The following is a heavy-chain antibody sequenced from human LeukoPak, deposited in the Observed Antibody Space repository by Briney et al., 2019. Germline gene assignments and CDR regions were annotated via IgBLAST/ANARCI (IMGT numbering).Heavy chain of an antibody. J-gene: IGHJ5*02. CDR2: ISWNSGSI. Sequence: GGSLRLSCAASGFTFDDYAMHWVRHAPGKGLEWVSGISWNSGSISYADSVKGRFTISRDNAKNSLYLQMNSLRAEDTALYYCAKDVNFDWSRGWFDPWGQGTLVTVSS. CDR1: GFTFDDYA. V-gene: IGHV3-9*01. CDR3: AKDVNFDWSRGWFDP. D-gene: IGHD3-9*01.